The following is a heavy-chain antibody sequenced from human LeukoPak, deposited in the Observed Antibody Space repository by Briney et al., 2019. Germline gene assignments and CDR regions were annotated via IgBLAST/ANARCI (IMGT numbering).Heavy chain of an antibody. V-gene: IGHV1-8*03. CDR3: ARAEWEPLYAFDI. J-gene: IGHJ3*02. CDR2: MNPNSGNT. CDR1: GYTFTSYD. Sequence: GASVKVSCKASGYTFTSYDINWVRQATGQGLEWMGWMNPNSGNTGYAQKFQGRVTITRNTSISTAYMELSSLRSEDTAVYYCARAEWEPLYAFDIWGQGTMVTVSS. D-gene: IGHD1-26*01.